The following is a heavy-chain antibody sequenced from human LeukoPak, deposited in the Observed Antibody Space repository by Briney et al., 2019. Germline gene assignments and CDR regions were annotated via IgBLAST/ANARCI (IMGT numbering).Heavy chain of an antibody. CDR1: GGSISSGDYY. D-gene: IGHD1-7*01. CDR2: IYYSGST. CDR3: ARGNYDDAFDI. J-gene: IGHJ3*02. Sequence: SQTLSLTCTVSGGSISSGDYYWSWIRQPPGXXXEWIGYIYYSGSTYYNPSLKSRVTISVDTSKNQFSLKLSSVTAADTAVYYCARGNYDDAFDIWGQGTMVTVSS. V-gene: IGHV4-30-4*01.